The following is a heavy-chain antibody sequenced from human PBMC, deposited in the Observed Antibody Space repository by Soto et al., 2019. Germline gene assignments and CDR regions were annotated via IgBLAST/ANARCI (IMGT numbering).Heavy chain of an antibody. D-gene: IGHD3-3*01. Sequence: EVQLLESGGGLVQPGGSLRLSCAASGFTFSSYSMSWVRQAPGKGLEWVSAISGSGGSTYYADSVKGRFTISRDNSKNRLYLQMNSLRAEDTAVYYCAKSGITIFGVASGFDYWGQGTLVTVSS. CDR3: AKSGITIFGVASGFDY. CDR1: GFTFSSYS. V-gene: IGHV3-23*01. CDR2: ISGSGGST. J-gene: IGHJ4*02.